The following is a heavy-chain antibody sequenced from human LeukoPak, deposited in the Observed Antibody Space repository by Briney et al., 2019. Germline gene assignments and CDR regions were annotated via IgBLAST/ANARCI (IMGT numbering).Heavy chain of an antibody. J-gene: IGHJ4*02. CDR3: ARSGDDGWGFFDY. V-gene: IGHV3-23*01. CDR1: GFTISTYV. CDR2: VSESADRT. D-gene: IGHD5-24*01. Sequence: GGSLRLSCAASGFTISTYVMNWVRQAPGKGLEWVSSVSESADRTFYADSVKGRFTISRDNSKNTLYLEMSSLILEDTAVYYCARSGDDGWGFFDYWGQGILVTVSS.